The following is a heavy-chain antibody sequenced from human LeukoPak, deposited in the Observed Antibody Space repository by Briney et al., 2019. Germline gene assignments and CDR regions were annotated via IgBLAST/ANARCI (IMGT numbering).Heavy chain of an antibody. Sequence: ASVKVSCKASGYTFTSYDINWVRQATGQGLEWMGWMNPNSGNTGYAQKFQGRVTMTRNTSISTAYMELSSLRSEDTAVYYCASATGYCSGGSCYSELPDWFDPWGQGTLVTVSS. J-gene: IGHJ5*02. CDR3: ASATGYCSGGSCYSELPDWFDP. V-gene: IGHV1-8*01. D-gene: IGHD2-15*01. CDR1: GYTFTSYD. CDR2: MNPNSGNT.